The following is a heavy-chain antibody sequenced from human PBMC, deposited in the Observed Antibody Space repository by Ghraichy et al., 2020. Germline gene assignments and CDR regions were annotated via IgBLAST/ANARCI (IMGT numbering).Heavy chain of an antibody. CDR1: GFTFSSYA. Sequence: GGSLRLSCAASGFTFSSYAMHWVRQAPGKGLEWVAVISYDGSNKYYADSVKGRFTISRDNSKNTLYLQMNSLRAEDTAVYYCAREGIAAAWSFDYWGQGTLVTVSS. V-gene: IGHV3-30*04. CDR3: AREGIAAAWSFDY. J-gene: IGHJ4*02. D-gene: IGHD6-13*01. CDR2: ISYDGSNK.